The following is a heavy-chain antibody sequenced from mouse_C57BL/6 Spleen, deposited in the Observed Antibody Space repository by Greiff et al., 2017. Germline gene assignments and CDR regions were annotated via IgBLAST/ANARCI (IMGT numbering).Heavy chain of an antibody. CDR1: GYTFTSYW. CDR2: IYPGSGST. J-gene: IGHJ4*01. V-gene: IGHV1-55*01. Sequence: QVQLQQPGAELVKPGASVKMSCKASGYTFTSYWITWVKQRPGQGLEWIGDIYPGSGSTNYNEKFKSKATLTVDTSSSTAYMQLSSLTSEDSAVYYGARTPYYYGTSYAMDDWGQGTSVTVSS. D-gene: IGHD1-1*01. CDR3: ARTPYYYGTSYAMDD.